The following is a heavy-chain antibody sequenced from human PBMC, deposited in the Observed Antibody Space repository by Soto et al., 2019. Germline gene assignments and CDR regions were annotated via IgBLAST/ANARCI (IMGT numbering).Heavy chain of an antibody. J-gene: IGHJ6*03. D-gene: IGHD6-13*01. CDR2: ISSYNGNT. V-gene: IGHV1-18*01. CDR1: GYTFTSYG. Sequence: QVQLVQSGAEVKKPGASVKVSCKAPGYTFTSYGISWVRQAPAHGIQGMGWISSYNGNTTYAQTLQGRVTMTTATATRTGYRELRSVRADDTAVYYCERESSRSWYNYYYYYLAVWGKGTTVTVSS. CDR3: ERESSRSWYNYYYYYLAV.